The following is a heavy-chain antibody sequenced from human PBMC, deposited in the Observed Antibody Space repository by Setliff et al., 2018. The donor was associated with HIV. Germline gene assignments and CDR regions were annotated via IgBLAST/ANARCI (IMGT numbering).Heavy chain of an antibody. CDR1: GYTLSEVS. V-gene: IGHV1-24*01. CDR2: FDPEDGET. J-gene: IGHJ4*02. CDR3: AKISVYVSSGYLAYYFDD. D-gene: IGHD3-22*01. Sequence: GASVMVSCKVSGYTLSEVSMHWVRQAPGKGLEWMGGFDPEDGETIYAQKFQGRVTMIEDTSTDTAYMELSSLRSEDTAVYYCAKISVYVSSGYLAYYFDDWGQGTLVTVSS.